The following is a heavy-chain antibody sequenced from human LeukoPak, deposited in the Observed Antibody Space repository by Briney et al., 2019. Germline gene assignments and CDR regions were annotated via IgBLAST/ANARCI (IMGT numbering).Heavy chain of an antibody. V-gene: IGHV3-74*01. CDR1: GFTFSSYW. Sequence: KAGGSLRLSCAASGFTFSSYWMHWVRQAPGKGLVWVSRINIDGSSTTYADSVKGRFTISRDNAKNTLYLQMNSLRAEDTAVYYCAGGRYSSVWYWGQGTLVTVSS. J-gene: IGHJ4*02. CDR2: INIDGSST. CDR3: AGGRYSSVWY. D-gene: IGHD6-19*01.